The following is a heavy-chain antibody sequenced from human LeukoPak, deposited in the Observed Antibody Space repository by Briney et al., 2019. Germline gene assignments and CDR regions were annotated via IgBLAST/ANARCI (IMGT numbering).Heavy chain of an antibody. CDR2: ITPFNGNT. J-gene: IGHJ3*02. CDR3: ASQSSGYHTLGAFDI. D-gene: IGHD3-22*01. Sequence: ASVKVSCKASGYTFTYRYLHWVRQAPGQALEWMGWITPFNGNTNYAQKFQDRVTITRNRSMSTAYMELSSLRSEDTAMYYCASQSSGYHTLGAFDIWGQGTMVTVSS. V-gene: IGHV1-45*02. CDR1: GYTFTYRY.